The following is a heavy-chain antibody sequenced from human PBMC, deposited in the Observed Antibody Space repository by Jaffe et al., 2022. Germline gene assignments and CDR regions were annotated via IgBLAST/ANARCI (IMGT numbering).Heavy chain of an antibody. CDR2: IQYYGDIK. V-gene: IGHV3-30*02. J-gene: IGHJ3*02. CDR3: TTGMAYAFET. Sequence: QVQLVESGGGVVQPGGSLRLSCAASGFTFSNYGMHWVRQAPGKGLEWVAFIQYYGDIKNHVDSVKGRSTISRDNSKNTLYLQMNSLTSEDTAVYYCTTGMAYAFETWGQGTMVTVSS. CDR1: GFTFSNYG.